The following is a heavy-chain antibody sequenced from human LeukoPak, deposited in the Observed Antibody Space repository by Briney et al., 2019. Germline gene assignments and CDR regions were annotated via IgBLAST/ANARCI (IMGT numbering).Heavy chain of an antibody. D-gene: IGHD1-26*01. V-gene: IGHV3-23*01. Sequence: GGSLRLSCVACGFSFSSDGLSWVRQARAGGLEGVSGILGGAGSTYYADSVKGRFTISRDNGKNSLYLQINNLRAEDTAVYFCARDFTGWELPNRFDPWGEGTLVTVSS. CDR2: ILGGAGST. J-gene: IGHJ5*02. CDR3: ARDFTGWELPNRFDP. CDR1: GFSFSSDG.